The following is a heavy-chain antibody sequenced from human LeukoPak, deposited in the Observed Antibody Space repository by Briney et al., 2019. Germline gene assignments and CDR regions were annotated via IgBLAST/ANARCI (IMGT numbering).Heavy chain of an antibody. V-gene: IGHV3-30*02. D-gene: IGHD4-11*01. CDR1: GFTFSSYG. CDR3: AKVFMTTVDY. J-gene: IGHJ4*02. Sequence: HSGGSLRLSCAASGFTFSSYGMHWVRQAPGKGLEWVAFIRYDGSNKYYADSVKGRFTISRDNSKNTLYLQMNSLRAEDTAVYYCAKVFMTTVDYWGQGTLSPSPQ. CDR2: IRYDGSNK.